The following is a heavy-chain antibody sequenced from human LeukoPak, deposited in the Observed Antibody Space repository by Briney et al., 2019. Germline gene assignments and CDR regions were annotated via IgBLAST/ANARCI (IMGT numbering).Heavy chain of an antibody. D-gene: IGHD1-26*01. CDR2: IYSGGST. J-gene: IGHJ3*02. CDR3: ARGGSYLSAFDI. CDR1: GFTVSSNY. Sequence: PGGSLRLSCAASGFTVSSNYMSWVRQPPGKGLEWVSIIYSGGSTFYADSVKGRFTISRDNSKNTLYLQMNSLRAEDTAVYYCARGGSYLSAFDIWGQGTMVTVSS. V-gene: IGHV3-53*03.